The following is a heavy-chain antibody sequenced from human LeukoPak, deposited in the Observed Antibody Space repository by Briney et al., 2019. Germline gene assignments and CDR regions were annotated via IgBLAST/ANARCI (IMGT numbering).Heavy chain of an antibody. Sequence: PSQTLSLTGTGSRGSISSGNYYWSWIRQPAGKGLEWIGRFRTRGSTNYNPPLKSRVIISVDTSKNQFSLKLNSVTAADTAVYYCARVDGSCSGGSCPSGNWFDPWGQGTLVTVSS. CDR1: RGSISSGNYY. V-gene: IGHV4-61*02. CDR2: FRTRGST. J-gene: IGHJ5*02. CDR3: ARVDGSCSGGSCPSGNWFDP. D-gene: IGHD2-15*01.